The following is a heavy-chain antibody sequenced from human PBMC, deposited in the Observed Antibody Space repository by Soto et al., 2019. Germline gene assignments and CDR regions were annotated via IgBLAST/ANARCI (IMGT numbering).Heavy chain of an antibody. J-gene: IGHJ4*02. CDR3: ARAQGPSDY. Sequence: SETLSLTCTVSGAPITINYWGWIRQPPGKGLEWIGSIYHSGSTYYNPSLKSRVTISVDTSKNQFSLKLSSVTAADTAVYYCARAQGPSDYWGQGTLVTVSS. CDR1: GAPITINY. CDR2: IYHSGST. V-gene: IGHV4-38-2*02.